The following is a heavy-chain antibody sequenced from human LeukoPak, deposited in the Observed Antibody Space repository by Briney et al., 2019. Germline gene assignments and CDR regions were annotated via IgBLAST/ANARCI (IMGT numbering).Heavy chain of an antibody. CDR2: ISSSSSTI. CDR1: GFTFSSYS. CDR3: ASDSTVTTLDY. D-gene: IGHD4-17*01. Sequence: GGSLRLSCAASGFTFSSYSMNWARQAPGKGLEWVSYISSSSSTIYYADSVKGRFTISRDNAKNSLYLQMNSLRAEDTAVYYCASDSTVTTLDYWGQGTLVTVSS. J-gene: IGHJ4*02. V-gene: IGHV3-48*01.